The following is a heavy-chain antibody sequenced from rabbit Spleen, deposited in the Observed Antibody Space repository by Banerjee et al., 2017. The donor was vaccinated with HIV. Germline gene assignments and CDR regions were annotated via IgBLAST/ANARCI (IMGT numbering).Heavy chain of an antibody. J-gene: IGHJ4*01. Sequence: QEQLEESGGGLVKPEGSLTLTCKASGFDLSSYYYMCWVRQAPGKGLEWISCITGSSSGFVYSATWAKGRFTCSKTSSTTVTLQMTSLTVADTATYFCARNFDLWGPGTLVTVS. CDR1: GFDLSSYYY. CDR3: ARNFDL. CDR2: ITGSSSGFV. V-gene: IGHV1S45*01.